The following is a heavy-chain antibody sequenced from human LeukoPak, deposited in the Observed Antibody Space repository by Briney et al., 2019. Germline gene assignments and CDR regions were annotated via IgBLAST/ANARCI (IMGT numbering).Heavy chain of an antibody. CDR2: IYTSGRT. J-gene: IGHJ3*01. CDR1: GGSVRSYF. D-gene: IGHD4-11*01. V-gene: IGHV4-4*07. Sequence: PSETLSLTCTVSGGSVRSYFWTWIRQPAGRGLEWIGLIYTSGRTNYNPSLKSQVTISADDSKNQFSLKLNSVTAADTAVYYCAGVGGASSTLTTFDVWGQGTVVTVSS. CDR3: AGVGGASSTLTTFDV.